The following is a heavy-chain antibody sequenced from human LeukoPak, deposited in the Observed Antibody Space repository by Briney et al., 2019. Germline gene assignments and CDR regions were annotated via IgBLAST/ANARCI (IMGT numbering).Heavy chain of an antibody. CDR2: IKQDGSEK. Sequence: PGGSLRLSCAASGFTFSSYGMHWVRQAPGKGLEWVANIKQDGSEKYYVDSVKGRFTISRDNAKNSLYLQMNSLRAEDTAVYYCARVNSGWSYYFDYWGQGTLVTVSS. J-gene: IGHJ4*02. CDR1: GFTFSSYG. CDR3: ARVNSGWSYYFDY. D-gene: IGHD6-19*01. V-gene: IGHV3-7*01.